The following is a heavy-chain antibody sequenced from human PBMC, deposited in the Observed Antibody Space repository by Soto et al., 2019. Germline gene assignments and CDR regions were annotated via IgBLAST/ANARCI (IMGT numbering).Heavy chain of an antibody. Sequence: GASVKVSCKASGGTFSSYTISWVRQAPGQGLEWMGRIIPILGIANYAQKFQGRVTITADKSTSTAYMELSSLRSEDTAVYYCARMYSSSSYFDYWGQGTLVTVSS. CDR1: GGTFSSYT. J-gene: IGHJ4*02. CDR3: ARMYSSSSYFDY. V-gene: IGHV1-69*02. D-gene: IGHD6-6*01. CDR2: IIPILGIA.